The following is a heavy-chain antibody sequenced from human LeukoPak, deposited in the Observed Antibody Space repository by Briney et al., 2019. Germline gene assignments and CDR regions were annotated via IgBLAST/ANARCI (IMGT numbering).Heavy chain of an antibody. CDR3: ARDSPGWGGFDF. D-gene: IGHD3-10*01. CDR1: RFTFINYN. J-gene: IGHJ4*02. V-gene: IGHV3-48*01. CDR2: IRHDSSDI. Sequence: GGSLRLSCAASRFTFINYNMNWVRQAPGKGLEWVSYIRHDSSDILYADSVKGRFTISRDDVKNSLYLQLNGLRANDTAVYYCARDSPGWGGFDFWGQGTLVTVSS.